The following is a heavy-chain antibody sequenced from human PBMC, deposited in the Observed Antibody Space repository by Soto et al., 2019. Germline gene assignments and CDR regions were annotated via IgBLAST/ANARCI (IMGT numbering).Heavy chain of an antibody. CDR2: LSDSGDSI. J-gene: IGHJ5*02. D-gene: IGHD6-13*01. CDR3: AAVSRSWYVGFCDL. V-gene: IGHV3-23*01. CDR1: GFTFSSDA. Sequence: PGGSLRLSFTAPGFTFSSDAMTWFRQAPGKGLEWVSGLSDSGDSIYYADSVKGRFTIYRDNSMNTLYLQMNTLRVEDTAVYYCAAVSRSWYVGFCDLWGQGNLVIVS.